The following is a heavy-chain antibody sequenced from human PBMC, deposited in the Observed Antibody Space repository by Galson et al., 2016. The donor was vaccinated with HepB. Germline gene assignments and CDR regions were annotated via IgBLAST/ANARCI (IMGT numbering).Heavy chain of an antibody. D-gene: IGHD4/OR15-4a*01. J-gene: IGHJ6*02. CDR1: GYTFTSYS. CDR3: ARDVIYGGYGMDV. CDR2: INPSGGST. V-gene: IGHV1-46*01. Sequence: SVKVSCKASGYTFTSYSMHWVRQAPGQGLEWMGIINPSGGSTTYAQKFQGRVTVTRDTSTSTLYMELSSLRSEDTAVYYCARDVIYGGYGMDVWGQGTTVTVSS.